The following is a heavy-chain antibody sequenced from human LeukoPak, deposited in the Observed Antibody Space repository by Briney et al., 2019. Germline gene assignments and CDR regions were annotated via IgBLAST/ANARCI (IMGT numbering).Heavy chain of an antibody. CDR3: ARDRGIHFWSGYYYMDV. D-gene: IGHD3-3*02. J-gene: IGHJ6*03. CDR2: INPNSGGT. CDR1: GYTFTGYY. V-gene: IGHV1-2*02. Sequence: ASVKVSCKASGYTFTGYYMHWVRQAPGQGLEWMGWINPNSGGTNYAQKFQGRVTMTRDTSISTAYMELSRLRSDDTAVYYCARDRGIHFWSGYYYMDVWGKGTTVTVSS.